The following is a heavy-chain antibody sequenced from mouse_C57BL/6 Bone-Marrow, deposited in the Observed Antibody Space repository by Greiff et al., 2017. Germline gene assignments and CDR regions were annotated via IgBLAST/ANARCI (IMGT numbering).Heavy chain of an antibody. V-gene: IGHV1-64*01. CDR2: IHPNSGST. D-gene: IGHD2-1*01. J-gene: IGHJ3*01. Sequence: VQLQQPGAELVKPGASVKLSCKASGYTFTSYWMQWVKQRPGQGLEWIGMIHPNSGSTNYNEKFKSKATLTVDKSSSTAYMQLSSLTSEDSAFYYCASELPFAYWGQGTLVTGSA. CDR3: ASELPFAY. CDR1: GYTFTSYW.